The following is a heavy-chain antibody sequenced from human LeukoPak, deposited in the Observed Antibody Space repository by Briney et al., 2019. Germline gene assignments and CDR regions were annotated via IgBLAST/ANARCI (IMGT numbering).Heavy chain of an antibody. V-gene: IGHV3-33*01. J-gene: IGHJ3*01. CDR2: IRSDGNNQ. CDR1: GFTFNNYG. D-gene: IGHD1-26*01. Sequence: PGGSLRLSCAASGFTFNNYGMHWVRQAPGKGLEWVAIIRSDGNNQNYVDSVKGRFTVSRDKFKNTLYVQMNSLRAEDTAVYYCAREYSGSYYVAAFDVWGQGTMVTVSS. CDR3: AREYSGSYYVAAFDV.